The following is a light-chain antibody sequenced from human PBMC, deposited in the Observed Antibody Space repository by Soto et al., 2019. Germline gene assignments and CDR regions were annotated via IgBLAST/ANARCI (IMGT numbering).Light chain of an antibody. CDR2: AAS. V-gene: IGKV1-39*01. CDR3: QQSYSTPRT. CDR1: QSISSN. J-gene: IGKJ1*01. Sequence: DAQMTQSPSSLSASVGDRVTITCRASQSISSNLNWYQQKPGKAPKLLIYAASSLQSGVPSRFSGSGSGTDFTLTISSLQPEDFATYYCQQSYSTPRTFGQGTKVEIK.